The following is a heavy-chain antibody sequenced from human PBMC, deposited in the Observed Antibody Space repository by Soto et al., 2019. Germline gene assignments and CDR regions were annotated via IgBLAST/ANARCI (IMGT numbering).Heavy chain of an antibody. CDR3: ARVDIVVVPAPTYYYYYYLDV. Sequence: ASVKVSCKASGYTFTSYGISWVRQAPGQGLEWMGWISAYNGNTNYAQKLQGRVTMTTDTSTSTAYMELRSLRSDDTAVYYCARVDIVVVPAPTYYYYYYLDVWGKGTTVTVSS. CDR2: ISAYNGNT. J-gene: IGHJ6*03. D-gene: IGHD2-2*03. CDR1: GYTFTSYG. V-gene: IGHV1-18*01.